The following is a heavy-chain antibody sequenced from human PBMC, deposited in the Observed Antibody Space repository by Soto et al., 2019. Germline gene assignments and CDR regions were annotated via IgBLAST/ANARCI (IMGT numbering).Heavy chain of an antibody. Sequence: GGSLRLSCAASGFTFSSYAMHWVRQAPGKGLEWVAVISYDGSNKYYADSVKGRFTISRDNSKNTLYLQMNSLRAEDTAVYYCARDMAKLAALNWFDPWGQGTLVTVSS. CDR3: ARDMAKLAALNWFDP. J-gene: IGHJ5*02. CDR2: ISYDGSNK. V-gene: IGHV3-30-3*01. CDR1: GFTFSSYA. D-gene: IGHD3-3*02.